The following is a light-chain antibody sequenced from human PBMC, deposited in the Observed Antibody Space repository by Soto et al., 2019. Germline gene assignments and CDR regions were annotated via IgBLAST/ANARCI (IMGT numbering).Light chain of an antibody. CDR1: SSDVVGYDY. Sequence: QSALTQPPSASGSPGQSVTISCTGTSSDVVGYDYVSWYQQHPGQAPKLIIYEVSKRPSGVPDRFSGSKSGNTASLTVSGLQADDEADYYCSSYAGSVLFGGGTKLTVL. CDR2: EVS. V-gene: IGLV2-8*01. J-gene: IGLJ2*01. CDR3: SSYAGSVL.